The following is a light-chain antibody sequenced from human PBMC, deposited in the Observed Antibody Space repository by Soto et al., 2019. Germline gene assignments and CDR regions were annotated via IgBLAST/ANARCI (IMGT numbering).Light chain of an antibody. V-gene: IGKV2-30*01. Sequence: DAVMTQSPLSLPVALGQPAAISCSSSEILVYSDGNSYLNWFQQRPGQSPRRLIYKASNRDPGVPDRFSGSGSGTDFTLKITRVEAEDVGVYYCMQGTHWPWTFGQGTKVDIK. J-gene: IGKJ1*01. CDR1: EILVYSDGNSY. CDR2: KAS. CDR3: MQGTHWPWT.